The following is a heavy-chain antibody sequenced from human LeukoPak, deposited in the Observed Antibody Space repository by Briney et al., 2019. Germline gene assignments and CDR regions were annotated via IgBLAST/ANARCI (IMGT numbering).Heavy chain of an antibody. Sequence: PGGSLRLSCAASGFTFSSYWMQWVRQARGKGLVWVSRINSDGSSTTYADSAKGRFTIPRDNAKNTLYLQMNSLRAEDTAVYYCARDPTYYYDSSGYINYWGQGTLVTVSS. CDR3: ARDPTYYYDSSGYINY. J-gene: IGHJ4*02. V-gene: IGHV3-74*01. D-gene: IGHD3-22*01. CDR2: INSDGSST. CDR1: GFTFSSYW.